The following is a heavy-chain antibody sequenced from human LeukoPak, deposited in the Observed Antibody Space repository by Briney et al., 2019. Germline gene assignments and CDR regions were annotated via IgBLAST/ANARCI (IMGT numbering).Heavy chain of an antibody. J-gene: IGHJ3*02. CDR2: IYYSGST. V-gene: IGHV4-59*01. D-gene: IGHD1-26*01. CDR3: ARDGRIRAFDI. CDR1: GGSISNYY. Sequence: RASETLSLTCTVSGGSISNYYWSWIRQPPGKGLEWIGYIYYSGSTNYNPSLKSRVTISVDTSKNQFSLKLSSVTAADTAVYYCARDGRIRAFDIWGQGTMVTVSS.